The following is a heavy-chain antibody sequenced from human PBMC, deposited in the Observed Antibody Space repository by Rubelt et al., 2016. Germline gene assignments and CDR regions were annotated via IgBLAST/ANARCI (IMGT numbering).Heavy chain of an antibody. J-gene: IGHJ4*02. Sequence: GSLRLSCAASGFTFSSYWMSWVRQAPGKGLEWVANIKQDGSEKYYVDSVKGRFTISRDNSKNTLYLQMNSLRPDDTAVYHCARGGEHIWVSTFDQWGQGTLVTVSS. V-gene: IGHV3-7*04. CDR1: GFTFSSYW. CDR3: ARGGEHIWVSTFDQ. D-gene: IGHD1/OR15-1a*01. CDR2: IKQDGSEK.